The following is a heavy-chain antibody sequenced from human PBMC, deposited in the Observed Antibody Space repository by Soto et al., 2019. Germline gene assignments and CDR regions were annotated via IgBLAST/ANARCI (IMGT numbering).Heavy chain of an antibody. Sequence: QVQLVQSGAEEKKPGASVKVSCKASGYTFSSYAMHWVRQAPGQRLEWMGWINAGNGNTKYSQKFQGRVTVSRDTSASTAYMALSSLRSEDTAVYYCARGGPPIAYWGQGTLVTVSS. V-gene: IGHV1-3*05. CDR3: ARGGPPIAY. D-gene: IGHD3-10*01. J-gene: IGHJ4*02. CDR1: GYTFSSYA. CDR2: INAGNGNT.